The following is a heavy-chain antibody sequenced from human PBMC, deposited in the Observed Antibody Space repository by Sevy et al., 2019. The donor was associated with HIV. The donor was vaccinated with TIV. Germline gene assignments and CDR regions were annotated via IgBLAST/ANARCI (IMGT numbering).Heavy chain of an antibody. CDR2: ITPSGDTI. D-gene: IGHD6-19*01. Sequence: GSLRLSCAASGFTFSDYYMSWVRQAPGKGLEWVSYITPSGDTIYYADSVKGRFTVSRDNAKKSLYMQMNTLRAEDTAVYYCAREGRGYSSGWPHWGQGTLVTVSS. CDR3: AREGRGYSSGWPH. V-gene: IGHV3-11*01. J-gene: IGHJ4*02. CDR1: GFTFSDYY.